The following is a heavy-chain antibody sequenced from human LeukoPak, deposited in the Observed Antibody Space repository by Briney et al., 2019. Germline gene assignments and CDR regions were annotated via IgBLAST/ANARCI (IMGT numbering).Heavy chain of an antibody. CDR2: ISSSSSTI. CDR3: ARDRYDFWSGYYPHYYGMDV. CDR1: GFTFSNAW. J-gene: IGHJ6*02. D-gene: IGHD3-3*01. V-gene: IGHV3-48*02. Sequence: PGGSLRLSCAASGFTFSNAWMNWVRQAPGKGLEWVSYISSSSSTIYYADSVKGRFTISRDNAKNSLYLQMNSLRDEDTAVYYCARDRYDFWSGYYPHYYGMDVWGQGTTVTVSS.